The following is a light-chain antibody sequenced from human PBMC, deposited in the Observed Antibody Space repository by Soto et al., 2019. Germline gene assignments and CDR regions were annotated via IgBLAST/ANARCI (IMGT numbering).Light chain of an antibody. V-gene: IGLV2-14*01. CDR1: SSDVGAYNS. CDR2: DVS. J-gene: IGLJ1*01. CDR3: SSYTSSNSYV. Sequence: QSALTQPASVSGSPRQSIAISCTGTSSDVGAYNSVSWYQQYPGKAPKLMIHDVSNRPSGVSDRFSGSKSGNTASLTISGLQAEDEADYYCSSYTSSNSYVFGSGTKLTVL.